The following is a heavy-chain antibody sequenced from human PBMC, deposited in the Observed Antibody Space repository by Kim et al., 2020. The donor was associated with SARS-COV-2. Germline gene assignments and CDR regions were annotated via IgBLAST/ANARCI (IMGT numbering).Heavy chain of an antibody. CDR3: ARGEVDYGDAAPDAFDI. CDR2: ISSSSSYI. Sequence: GGSLRLSCAASGFTFSSYSMNWVRQAPGKGLEWVSSISSSSSYIYYADSVKGRFTISRDNAKNSLYLQMNSLRAEDTAVYYCARGEVDYGDAAPDAFDIWGQGTMVTVSS. V-gene: IGHV3-21*01. D-gene: IGHD4-17*01. CDR1: GFTFSSYS. J-gene: IGHJ3*02.